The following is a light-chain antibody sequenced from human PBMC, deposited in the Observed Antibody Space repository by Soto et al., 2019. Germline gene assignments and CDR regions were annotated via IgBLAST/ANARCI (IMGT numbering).Light chain of an antibody. V-gene: IGLV2-8*01. CDR2: EVY. CDR1: STDIGGYDF. J-gene: IGLJ2*01. CDR3: ASFARSQDPCVV. Sequence: QSALTQPPSASGSPGQSVTISCSGTSTDIGGYDFVSWYQQQPGKAPRLLIYEVYKRPAGVPDRFSGSKSGNTASLTVSGLQDEDEADYCCASFARSQDPCVVFGGGTNVTVL.